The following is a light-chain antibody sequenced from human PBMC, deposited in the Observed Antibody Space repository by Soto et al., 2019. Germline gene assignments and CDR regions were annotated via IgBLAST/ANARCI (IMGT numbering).Light chain of an antibody. CDR3: MQFAHFPRT. Sequence: DVALTQTPLSSPVTLGQPASISCRSSQSLVYSDGNTYLSWLQQRPGQPPRLLIYQISNRFSGVPDRFSGSGAGTDFTRKISRVEAEDVGVYYCMQFAHFPRTFGQGTKVES. V-gene: IGKV2-24*01. J-gene: IGKJ1*01. CDR2: QIS. CDR1: QSLVYSDGNTY.